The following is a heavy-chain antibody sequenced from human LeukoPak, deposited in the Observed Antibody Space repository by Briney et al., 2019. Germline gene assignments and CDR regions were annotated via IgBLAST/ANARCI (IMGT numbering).Heavy chain of an antibody. CDR3: ARTTVAAPGAWFAP. V-gene: IGHV4-59*01. CDR1: GGSISTYY. CDR2: IYYSGST. Sequence: SETLSLTCTVSGGSISTYYWSGIRQPPGKGLEWIAYIYYSGSTNYNPSLKSRVTISIDTSKNQFSLRVNSVTAADTAVYYCARTTVAAPGAWFAPWGQGTLVTVSS. J-gene: IGHJ5*02. D-gene: IGHD1-1*01.